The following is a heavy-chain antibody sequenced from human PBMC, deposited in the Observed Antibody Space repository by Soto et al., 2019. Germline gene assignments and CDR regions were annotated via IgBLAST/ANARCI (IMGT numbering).Heavy chain of an antibody. CDR2: ISYDGSDK. J-gene: IGHJ4*02. CDR1: GFTFSSYG. V-gene: IGHV3-30*18. Sequence: ALRLSCAASGFTFSSYGMHWVRQAPGRGLEWVAVISYDGSDKYYADSVKGRFTISRDNSKNTLYLQMNSLRAEDTAVFYCAKEAVGATPDYWGQGTLVTVSS. CDR3: AKEAVGATPDY. D-gene: IGHD1-26*01.